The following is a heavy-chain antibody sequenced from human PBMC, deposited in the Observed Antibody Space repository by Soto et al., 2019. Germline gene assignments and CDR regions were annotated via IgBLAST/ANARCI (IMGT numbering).Heavy chain of an antibody. V-gene: IGHV3-30-3*01. D-gene: IGHD6-6*01. CDR2: ISYDGSNK. CDR1: GFTFSSYA. J-gene: IGHJ4*02. Sequence: QVQLVESGGGVVQPGRSLRLSCAASGFTFSSYAMHWVRQAPGKGLEWVAVISYDGSNKYYADSVKGRFTISRDNSKNTLDLQMNSLRAEDTAVYYCARDALAARPNYWGQGTLVTVSS. CDR3: ARDALAARPNY.